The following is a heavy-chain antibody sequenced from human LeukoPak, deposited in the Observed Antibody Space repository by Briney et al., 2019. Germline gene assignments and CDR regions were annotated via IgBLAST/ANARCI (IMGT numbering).Heavy chain of an antibody. D-gene: IGHD6-13*01. V-gene: IGHV3-30*03. CDR2: ISYDGSNE. CDR1: GLTFSSYG. CDR3: TRESPATGTNWFDP. J-gene: IGHJ5*02. Sequence: GGSLRLSCAASGLTFSSYGMHWVRQAPGKGLEWVAVISYDGSNEYYADSVKGRFTISRDNAKNTLYLRMNSLRAEDTAVYYCTRESPATGTNWFDPWGQGTLVTVSS.